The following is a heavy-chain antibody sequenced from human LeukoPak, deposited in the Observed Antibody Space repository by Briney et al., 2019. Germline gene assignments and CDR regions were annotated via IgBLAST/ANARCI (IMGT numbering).Heavy chain of an antibody. J-gene: IGHJ4*02. CDR1: GFTFSTHP. CDR3: ATNAMEIHY. Sequence: GGSLRLSCAASGFTFSTHPMTWVRQAPGQGLEWVSTVSSSGGSTYYACSVKGRFTISRDNSKNTLFLQMNSLRSEDTAVYYCATNAMEIHYWGQGTLVTVSS. V-gene: IGHV3-23*01. D-gene: IGHD1-1*01. CDR2: VSSSGGST.